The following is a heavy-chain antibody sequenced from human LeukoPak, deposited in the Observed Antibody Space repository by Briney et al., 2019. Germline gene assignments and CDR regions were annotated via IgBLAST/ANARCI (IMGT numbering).Heavy chain of an antibody. V-gene: IGHV1-18*01. D-gene: IGHD5-18*01. J-gene: IGHJ6*02. CDR3: ARDQGLTAPPPYGLDV. CDR2: INTYNGNT. Sequence: GASVKVSCKASGYTFMSYGISWVRQAPGQGLEWMGWINTYNGNTNYAQRFQGRVTMTTDTSTSTVYMELSSLRSEETAVYYCARDQGLTAPPPYGLDVWGQGTTVIVSS. CDR1: GYTFMSYG.